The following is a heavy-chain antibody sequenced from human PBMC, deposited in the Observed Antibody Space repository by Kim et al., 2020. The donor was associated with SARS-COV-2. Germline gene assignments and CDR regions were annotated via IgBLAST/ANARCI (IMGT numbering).Heavy chain of an antibody. CDR3: ARDWGMVVAATPYYFDY. J-gene: IGHJ4*02. Sequence: FQGRVTMTRDTSVSTAYMELSRLRSDDTAVYYCARDWGMVVAATPYYFDYWGQGTLVTVSS. V-gene: IGHV1-2*02. D-gene: IGHD2-15*01.